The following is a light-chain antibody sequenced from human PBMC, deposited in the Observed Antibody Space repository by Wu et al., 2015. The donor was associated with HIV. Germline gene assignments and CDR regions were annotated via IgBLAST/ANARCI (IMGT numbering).Light chain of an antibody. V-gene: IGKV3-20*01. Sequence: EIVLTQSPGTLSLSPGERATLSCRASQSVSSRHLAWYQQKPGQAPRLLMYDASTRATGIPARFSGSGSGTDFTLTISRLEPEDFAVYFCQQYGNSPRTFGQGTKLELK. CDR3: QQYGNSPRT. CDR2: DAS. CDR1: QSVSSRH. J-gene: IGKJ1*01.